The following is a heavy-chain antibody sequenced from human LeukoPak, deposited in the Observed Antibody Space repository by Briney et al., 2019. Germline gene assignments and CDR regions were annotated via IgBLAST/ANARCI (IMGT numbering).Heavy chain of an antibody. CDR2: ISYDGNTI. CDR1: GFTFGNFG. Sequence: GRSLRLSCAASGFTFGNFGMNWVRQAPGKGLQWVAVISYDGNTIHYADSVKGRFTISRDNSKNTLYLQMNSLRAEDTAVYYCAKSDTNIAVAGTLGYWGQGTLVTVSS. CDR3: AKSDTNIAVAGTLGY. J-gene: IGHJ4*02. V-gene: IGHV3-30*18. D-gene: IGHD6-19*01.